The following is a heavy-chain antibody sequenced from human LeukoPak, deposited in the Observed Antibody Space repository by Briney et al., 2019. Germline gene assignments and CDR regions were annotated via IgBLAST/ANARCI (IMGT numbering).Heavy chain of an antibody. CDR3: ARGALNWNYFDY. D-gene: IGHD1-20*01. Sequence: GGSLRLSCAVSGITLSNYGMSWVRQAPGKGLEWVSSISSSSSYIYYADSVKGRFTISRDNAKNSLYLQMNSLRAEDTAVYYCARGALNWNYFDYWGQGTLVTVSS. J-gene: IGHJ4*02. CDR2: ISSSSSYI. CDR1: GITLSNYG. V-gene: IGHV3-21*01.